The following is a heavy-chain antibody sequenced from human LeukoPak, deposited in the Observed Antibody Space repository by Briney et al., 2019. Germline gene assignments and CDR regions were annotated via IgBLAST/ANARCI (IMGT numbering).Heavy chain of an antibody. D-gene: IGHD2-15*01. J-gene: IGHJ4*02. Sequence: PSETLSLTCAVYGGSFSGYYWSWIRQHPGKGLEWIGEINHSGSTNYNPSLKSRVTISVDTSKNQFSLKLSSVTAADTAVYYCARTVVAATGGVGIDYWGQGTLVTVSS. CDR1: GGSFSGYY. CDR3: ARTVVAATGGVGIDY. CDR2: INHSGST. V-gene: IGHV4-34*01.